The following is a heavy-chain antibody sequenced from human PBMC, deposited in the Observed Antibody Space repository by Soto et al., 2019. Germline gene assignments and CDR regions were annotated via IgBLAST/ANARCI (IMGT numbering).Heavy chain of an antibody. J-gene: IGHJ5*02. CDR1: GDSISSSY. CDR3: VRGVAAVGTNWFDP. Sequence: QVQLQESGPGLVKPSETLSLSCTVSGDSISSSYWNWVRQTADKRLEWIGRIHSTGGSHYNPSLPGRLPMSIDPSKKKFSLERTSVTAADRAVYYCVRGVAAVGTNWFDPWDQGTLVTVSS. CDR2: IHSTGGS. D-gene: IGHD6-13*01. V-gene: IGHV4-4*07.